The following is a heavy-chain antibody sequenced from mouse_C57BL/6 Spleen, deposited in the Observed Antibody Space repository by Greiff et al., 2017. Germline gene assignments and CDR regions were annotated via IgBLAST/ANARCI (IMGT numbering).Heavy chain of an antibody. CDR3: AREEYYGSSLYYYAMDY. Sequence: VQLQQSGAELVKPGASVKISCKASGYAFSSYWMNWVKQRPGKGLESIGQIYPGDGDTNYNGKFKGKATLTADKSSSTAYMQLSSLTSEDSAVYFCAREEYYGSSLYYYAMDYWGQGTSVTVSS. CDR2: IYPGDGDT. V-gene: IGHV1-80*01. CDR1: GYAFSSYW. D-gene: IGHD1-1*01. J-gene: IGHJ4*01.